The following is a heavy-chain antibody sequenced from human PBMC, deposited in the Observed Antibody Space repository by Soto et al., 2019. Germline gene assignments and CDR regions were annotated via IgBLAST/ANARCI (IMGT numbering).Heavy chain of an antibody. J-gene: IGHJ6*02. CDR3: ARGSSIAGLYYGMDV. CDR2: NYYSGIT. D-gene: IGHD6-6*01. V-gene: IGHV4-31*03. Sequence: QVQLQESGPGLVKPSQTLSLTCTVSGGSISSGGYYWTWIRQHPGKGLEWLGYNYYSGITYYKPALKGRVTISLATSKNQFSLKLSSVTAADTAVYYCARGSSIAGLYYGMDVWGQGATVTVSS. CDR1: GGSISSGGYY.